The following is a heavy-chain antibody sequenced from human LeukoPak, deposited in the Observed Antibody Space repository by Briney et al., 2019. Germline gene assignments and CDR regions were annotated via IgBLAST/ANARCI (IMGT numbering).Heavy chain of an antibody. CDR3: AKKRAAFDI. CDR1: GFTFSSYA. J-gene: IGHJ3*02. Sequence: GGSLRLSCAASGFTFSSYAMHWVRQAPGKGLEWVAVISYDGSNKYYADSVKGRFTISRDNSKNTLYLQMNSLRAEDTAVYYCAKKRAAFDIWGQGTMVTVSS. V-gene: IGHV3-30-3*02. CDR2: ISYDGSNK.